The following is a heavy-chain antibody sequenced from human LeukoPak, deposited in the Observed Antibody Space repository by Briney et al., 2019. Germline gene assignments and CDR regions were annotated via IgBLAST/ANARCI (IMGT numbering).Heavy chain of an antibody. D-gene: IGHD3-22*01. CDR2: ISAYNGNT. CDR3: ARASDYYDSSGYYSRLYFDY. J-gene: IGHJ4*02. V-gene: IGHV1-18*01. Sequence: ASVKVSCKASGYTFTSYGISWVRQAPGQGLEWMGWISAYNGNTNYAQKLQGRVTMTTDTSTSTAYMELRSLRSDDTAVYYCARASDYYDSSGYYSRLYFDYWGQGTLVTVSS. CDR1: GYTFTSYG.